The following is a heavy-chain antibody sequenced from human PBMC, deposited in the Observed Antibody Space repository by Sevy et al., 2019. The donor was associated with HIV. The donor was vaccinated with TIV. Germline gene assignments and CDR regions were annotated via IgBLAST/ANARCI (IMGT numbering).Heavy chain of an antibody. Sequence: GGSLRLSCAASGFTFNKAWMTWVRQAPGKGLEWVGRIKSNGDGGTTDYTAPVKGRFTISRDDSKNTLYLQMNSLKTEDTAVYYCTKKGGFWSGYQYFDYWGQGTLVTVSS. V-gene: IGHV3-15*01. J-gene: IGHJ4*02. CDR2: IKSNGDGGTT. CDR3: TKKGGFWSGYQYFDY. CDR1: GFTFNKAW. D-gene: IGHD3-3*01.